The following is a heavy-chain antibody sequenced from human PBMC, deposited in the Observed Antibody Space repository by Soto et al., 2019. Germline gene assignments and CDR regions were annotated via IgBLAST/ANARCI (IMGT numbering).Heavy chain of an antibody. Sequence: SETLSLTCTVSGGSISSYFWSWIRQPPGKGLEWIGCIFYSGNTNYNPSLQSRVTMSVDTSKNQFSLKLSSVTAADAAVYYCARHLGYDSSGYYRNWFDPWGQGTLVTVSS. CDR2: IFYSGNT. CDR1: GGSISSYF. V-gene: IGHV4-59*08. CDR3: ARHLGYDSSGYYRNWFDP. D-gene: IGHD3-22*01. J-gene: IGHJ5*02.